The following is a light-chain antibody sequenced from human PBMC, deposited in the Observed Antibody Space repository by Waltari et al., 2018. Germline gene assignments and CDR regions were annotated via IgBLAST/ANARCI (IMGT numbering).Light chain of an antibody. CDR1: QYSRNS. J-gene: IGKJ1*01. CDR2: GAS. Sequence: VLTQSPGTLSLSPGESATLSCRASQYSRNSLAWYQQKPGQPPRLLIFGASTRSIGIPDRFSGSGSGTDFTLTISSLQTEDVAVYYCQQYYNTPLTFGQGTKVEI. CDR3: QQYYNTPLT. V-gene: IGKV3-20*01.